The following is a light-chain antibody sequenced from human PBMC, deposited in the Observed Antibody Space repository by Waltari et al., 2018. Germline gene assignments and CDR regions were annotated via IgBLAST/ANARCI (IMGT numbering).Light chain of an antibody. CDR2: DVR. V-gene: IGLV2-11*01. CDR3: CSYAGSRWV. Sequence: QSALTQPRSVSGSPGQSVTIPCTGTSSDVGGYKDVSWYQQHPGKAPKLMIFDVRKRPSGVPDRFSGSKSGSTASLTISGLQAEDEADYYCCSYAGSRWVFGGGTKVTVL. J-gene: IGLJ3*02. CDR1: SSDVGGYKD.